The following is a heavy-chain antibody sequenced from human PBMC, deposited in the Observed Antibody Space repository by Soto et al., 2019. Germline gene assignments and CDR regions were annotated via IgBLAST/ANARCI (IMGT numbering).Heavy chain of an antibody. D-gene: IGHD6-13*01. J-gene: IGHJ5*02. CDR2: IYHSGTT. V-gene: IGHV4-38-2*01. CDR1: GYSISSGYY. Sequence: LTCVVSGYSISSGYYWGWIRQPPGKGLEWIGSIYHSGTTYYNPSLKSRVTISLDTSRNQFSLKLTSVTAADTAVYYCARSLLTSSWYAGSWGQGTLVTVSS. CDR3: ARSLLTSSWYAGS.